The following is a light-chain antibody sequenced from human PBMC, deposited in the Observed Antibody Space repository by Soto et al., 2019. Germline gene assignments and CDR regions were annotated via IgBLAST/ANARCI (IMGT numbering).Light chain of an antibody. J-gene: IGKJ2*01. V-gene: IGKV3-20*01. Sequence: VLTQSPGSLSLSPGERATLSCRASQSISANYLAWYQHKPGQAPRLLIYGGSTRATGIPDRFSAGGSGTDFTLTNSRLEPEDFAVYYCQRYGISPHTFGQGTKLDIK. CDR3: QRYGISPHT. CDR2: GGS. CDR1: QSISANY.